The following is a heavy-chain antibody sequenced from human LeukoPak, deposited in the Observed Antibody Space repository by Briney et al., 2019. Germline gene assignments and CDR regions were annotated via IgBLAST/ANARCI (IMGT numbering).Heavy chain of an antibody. V-gene: IGHV1-2*02. CDR1: GYTFTDFY. D-gene: IGHD4-11*01. CDR3: ARDTVRQNIGTIHHDY. CDR2: INSKSGDT. J-gene: IGHJ4*02. Sequence: VSVKVSCKASGYTFTDFYMHWVRQAPGQGLEWMGWINSKSGDTDYARKFQGRVTMTRDTSISTSYMELRRLRSDDTAVYYCARDTVRQNIGTIHHDYWGQGTLVTVSS.